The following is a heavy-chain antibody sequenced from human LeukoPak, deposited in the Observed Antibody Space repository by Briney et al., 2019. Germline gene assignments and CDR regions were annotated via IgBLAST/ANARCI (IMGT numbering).Heavy chain of an antibody. CDR3: ASGYGCSGGSCYSLYYFDY. CDR2: INHSGST. Sequence: KPSETLSLTCAVYGGSFSGYYWSWIRQPPGKGLEWIGEINHSGSTNYNPSLKSRVTISVDTSKNQFSLKLSSVTAADTAAYYCASGYGCSGGSCYSLYYFDYWGQGTLVTVSS. CDR1: GGSFSGYY. J-gene: IGHJ4*02. D-gene: IGHD2-15*01. V-gene: IGHV4-34*01.